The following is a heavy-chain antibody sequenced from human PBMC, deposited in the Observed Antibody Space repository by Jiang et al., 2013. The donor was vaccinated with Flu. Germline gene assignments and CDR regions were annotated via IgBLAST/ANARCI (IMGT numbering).Heavy chain of an antibody. Sequence: GAEVKKPGSSVKVSCKASGGTFSSYAISWVRQAPGQGLEWMGRIIPILGIANYAQKFQGRVTITAGKSTSTAYVELSSLRSEDTAVYYCARTTFGGVIALYYFDYWGQGTLVTVSS. CDR1: GGTFSSYA. J-gene: IGHJ4*02. D-gene: IGHD3-16*02. CDR2: IIPILGIA. CDR3: ARTTFGGVIALYYFDY. V-gene: IGHV1-69*04.